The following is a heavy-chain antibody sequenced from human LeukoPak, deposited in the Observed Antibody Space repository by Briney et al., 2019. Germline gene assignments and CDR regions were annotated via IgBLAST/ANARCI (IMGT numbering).Heavy chain of an antibody. CDR3: ARENSGYVRDY. D-gene: IGHD5-12*01. CDR1: GFTFSSYS. J-gene: IGHJ4*02. Sequence: GGSLRLSCAASGFTFSSYSMNWVRQAPGKGLEWVSYISSSGSTIYYADSVKGRFTISRDNAKNSLYLQMNSLRAEDTAVYYCARENSGYVRDYWGQGTLVTVSS. V-gene: IGHV3-48*04. CDR2: ISSSGSTI.